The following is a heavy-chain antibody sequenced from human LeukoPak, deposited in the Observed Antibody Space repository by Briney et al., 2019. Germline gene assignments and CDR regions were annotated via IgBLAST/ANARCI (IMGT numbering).Heavy chain of an antibody. J-gene: IGHJ4*02. CDR3: AKDQTVSSGSFYYYQFDY. Sequence: PGGSLRLSCEDSGFTFSSYWMHWVRQAPGKGLEWVSAISGSGGSTYYADSVRARFTISRDNSRNTLYLQMNSLRAEDTAVYYCAKDQTVSSGSFYYYQFDYWGQGTLVTVSS. D-gene: IGHD3-10*01. CDR2: ISGSGGST. CDR1: GFTFSSYW. V-gene: IGHV3-23*01.